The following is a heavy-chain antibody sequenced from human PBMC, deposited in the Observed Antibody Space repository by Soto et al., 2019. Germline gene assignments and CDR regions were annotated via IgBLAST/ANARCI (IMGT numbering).Heavy chain of an antibody. CDR3: AREDMVRANYYYYYGMDV. V-gene: IGHV4-59*01. Sequence: SETLSLTCTVSGGSISSYYWSWIRQPPGKGLEWIGYIYYSGSTNYNPSLKSRVTISVDTSKNQFSLKLSSVTAADTALYYCAREDMVRANYYYYYGMDVWGQGTTVTVSS. CDR2: IYYSGST. D-gene: IGHD3-10*01. J-gene: IGHJ6*02. CDR1: GGSISSYY.